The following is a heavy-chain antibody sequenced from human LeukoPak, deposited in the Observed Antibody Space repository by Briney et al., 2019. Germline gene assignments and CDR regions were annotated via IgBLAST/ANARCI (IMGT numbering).Heavy chain of an antibody. V-gene: IGHV3-7*01. Sequence: GGSLRLSCAASGFTFSSYWMTWVRQAPGKGLEWVANIKQDGSVKQYVGSVKGRFTISRDNAKNSLYLQMNSLRAEDTAVYYCAREGRLQYYFDYWGQGTLVTVSS. CDR2: IKQDGSVK. J-gene: IGHJ4*02. CDR3: AREGRLQYYFDY. CDR1: GFTFSSYW.